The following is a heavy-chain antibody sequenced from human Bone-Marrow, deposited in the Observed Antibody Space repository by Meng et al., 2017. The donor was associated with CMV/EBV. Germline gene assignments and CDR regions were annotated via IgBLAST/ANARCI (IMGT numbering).Heavy chain of an antibody. D-gene: IGHD5-12*01. CDR1: GFTFSSYG. Sequence: GESLKISCAASGFTFSSYGMHWVRQAPGKGLEWVAVIWYDGSNKYYADSVKGRFTISRDNSKNTLYLQMNSLRAEDTAVYYCARDKVLGTITLRMGFDYWGQGTLVTVSS. CDR2: IWYDGSNK. V-gene: IGHV3-33*01. J-gene: IGHJ4*02. CDR3: ARDKVLGTITLRMGFDY.